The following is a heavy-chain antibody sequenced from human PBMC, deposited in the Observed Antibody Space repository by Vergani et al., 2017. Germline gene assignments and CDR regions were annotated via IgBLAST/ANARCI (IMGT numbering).Heavy chain of an antibody. D-gene: IGHD5-18*01. CDR3: TSGGYSYGNRGYYYGMDV. CDR1: GYSITSYW. J-gene: IGHJ6*02. CDR2: IYPGDSDT. Sequence: EVQLVQSGAEVKKPGESLKISCKCSGYSITSYWIGWVRQMPGKGLEWMGIIYPGDSDTRYSPSFQGQVTISADKSISTAYLQWSSLKASDTAMYYCTSGGYSYGNRGYYYGMDVWGQGTTVTVSS. V-gene: IGHV5-51*01.